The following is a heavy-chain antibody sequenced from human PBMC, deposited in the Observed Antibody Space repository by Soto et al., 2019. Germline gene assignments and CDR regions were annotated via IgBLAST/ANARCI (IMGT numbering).Heavy chain of an antibody. J-gene: IGHJ4*01. CDR3: SFRESITVTTFEK. Sequence: PGGSLRLSCAGSGFTFNNMWMSWIRHAPGKGLEWVGRIKSKTDGGTIDYAAPVKDRFTISRDDSKSTLYLQMHSLENQDTAVYYGSFRESITVTTFEKWGRGTLVTVSS. CDR2: IKSKTDGGTI. CDR1: GFTFNNMW. V-gene: IGHV3-15*01. D-gene: IGHD4-17*01.